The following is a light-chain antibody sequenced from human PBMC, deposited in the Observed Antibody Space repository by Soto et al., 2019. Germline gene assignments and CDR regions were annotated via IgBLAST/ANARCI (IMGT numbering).Light chain of an antibody. CDR3: QQYDRYPLT. J-gene: IGKJ4*01. V-gene: IGKV1-5*03. CDR2: RAS. Sequence: DIPMTQSPSSLSTSVGDRVTITCRASQSVSSWLAWYQQKPGKAPKLLIYRASNLQGGVPSRFSGSVSGTEFTLTIGSLQPDDSATDYCQQYDRYPLTFGGGTNIEIK. CDR1: QSVSSW.